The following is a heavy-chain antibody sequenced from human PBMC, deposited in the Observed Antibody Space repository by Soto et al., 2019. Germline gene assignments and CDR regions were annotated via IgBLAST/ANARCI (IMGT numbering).Heavy chain of an antibody. CDR3: AKGWDVKYFDH. V-gene: IGHV4-4*07. J-gene: IGHJ4*02. D-gene: IGHD1-26*01. CDR1: GGSSQISY. Sequence: GGSSQISYWSWVRQPAGKGLEWIGHIFSSGRTSYNPSLKSRVTMSIDTPNNKFSLSLNSVTAADTAVYYCAKGWDVKYFDHWGQGARVTVSS. CDR2: IFSSGRT.